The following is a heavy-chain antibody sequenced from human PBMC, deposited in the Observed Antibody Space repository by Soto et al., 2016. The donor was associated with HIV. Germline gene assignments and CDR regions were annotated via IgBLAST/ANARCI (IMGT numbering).Heavy chain of an antibody. D-gene: IGHD5-12*01. CDR2: INPNSGGT. CDR3: ARGTDIVATVGTAYYYYGMDV. J-gene: IGHJ6*02. CDR1: GYTFTGYY. Sequence: QVQLVQSGAEVEKPGASVKVSCKASGYTFTGYYMHWVRQAPGQGLEWMGWINPNSGGTNYAQKLQGRVTMTRDTSISTAYMELSRLRSDDTAVYYCARGTDIVATVGTAYYYYGMDVWGQGTTVTVSS. V-gene: IGHV1-2*02.